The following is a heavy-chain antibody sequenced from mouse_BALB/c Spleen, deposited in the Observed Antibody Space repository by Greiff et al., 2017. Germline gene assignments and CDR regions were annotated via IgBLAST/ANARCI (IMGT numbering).Heavy chain of an antibody. D-gene: IGHD1-1*01. CDR2: IYPSDSYT. CDR3: TRYYYGSWYCDV. J-gene: IGHJ1*01. Sequence: QVQLQQSGAELVRPGASVKLSCKASGYTFTSYWINWVKQRPGQGLEWIGNIYPSDSYTNYNQKFKDKATLTVDKSSSTAYMQLSSPTSEDSAVYYCTRYYYGSWYCDVWGAGTTVTVSS. CDR1: GYTFTSYW. V-gene: IGHV1-69*02.